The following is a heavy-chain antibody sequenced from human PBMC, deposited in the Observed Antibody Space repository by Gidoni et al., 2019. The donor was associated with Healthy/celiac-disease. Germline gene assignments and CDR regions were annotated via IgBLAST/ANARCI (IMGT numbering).Heavy chain of an antibody. V-gene: IGHV3-21*01. CDR2: ISSSSSYI. CDR3: ARDGSIAAAGLDY. D-gene: IGHD6-13*01. J-gene: IGHJ4*02. Sequence: EVQLVESGGGLVKPGGSLRLSCAASGFTFSSYSMNWVRQAPGKGLEWVSSISSSSSYIYYADSVKGRFTISRDNAKSSLYLQMNSLRAEDTAVYYCARDGSIAAAGLDYWGQGTLVTVSS. CDR1: GFTFSSYS.